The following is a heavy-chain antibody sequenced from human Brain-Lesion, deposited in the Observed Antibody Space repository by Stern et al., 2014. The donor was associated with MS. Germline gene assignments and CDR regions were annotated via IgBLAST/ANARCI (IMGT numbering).Heavy chain of an antibody. CDR3: ARGRVVPGFQYYATDV. CDR2: IFNSGST. Sequence: QVQLGQSGPGLVKPSQTLSLSCTVSGGSISSGGYYWSWIRQPAGKGLEWIGRIFNSGSTSYNPSLKSRVPIPIDTSKNQFSLRLNSMTAADTAVYYCARGRVVPGFQYYATDVWGQGTTVIVSS. D-gene: IGHD2-2*01. J-gene: IGHJ6*02. V-gene: IGHV4-61*02. CDR1: GGSISSGGYY.